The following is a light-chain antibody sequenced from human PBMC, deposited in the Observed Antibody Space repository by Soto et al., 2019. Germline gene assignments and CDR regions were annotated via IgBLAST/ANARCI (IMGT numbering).Light chain of an antibody. V-gene: IGKV1-5*01. CDR3: QQRSNWLIT. CDR2: DGS. J-gene: IGKJ5*01. Sequence: GYRVTIPCRASQSVGSWLAWYQQKPGKAPNLLVYDGSTLESGVPSRFSGSGSGTEFTLTISSLQPDDFAVYYCQQRSNWLITFGQGTRLEIK. CDR1: QSVGSW.